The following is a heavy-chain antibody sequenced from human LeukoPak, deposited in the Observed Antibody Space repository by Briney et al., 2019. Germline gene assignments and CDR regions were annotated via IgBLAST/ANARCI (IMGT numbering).Heavy chain of an antibody. Sequence: SETLSLTCAVYGWSFSGYYWSWIRQPPGKGLEWIGEINHSGSTNYNPSLKSRVTISVDTSKNQFSLKLSSVTAADTAVYYCARTNGVGYCSSTSCYTVRNYYYYYMDVWGKGTTVTVSS. CDR1: GWSFSGYY. CDR3: ARTNGVGYCSSTSCYTVRNYYYYYMDV. D-gene: IGHD2-2*02. V-gene: IGHV4-34*01. J-gene: IGHJ6*03. CDR2: INHSGST.